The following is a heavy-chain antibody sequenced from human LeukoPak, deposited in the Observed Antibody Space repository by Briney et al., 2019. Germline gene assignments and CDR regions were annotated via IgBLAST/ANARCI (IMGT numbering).Heavy chain of an antibody. Sequence: GASVKVSCKTSGYTFSDYYIHWIRQAPGQGLEWVGWINPNSGDTDYAQKFQGRVTMTRDTSITTAHMELNRLRSDDTAVYYCATFGATGMAGFDIWGQGTMVTVSS. D-gene: IGHD1-26*01. CDR2: INPNSGDT. CDR1: GYTFSDYY. J-gene: IGHJ3*02. CDR3: ATFGATGMAGFDI. V-gene: IGHV1-2*02.